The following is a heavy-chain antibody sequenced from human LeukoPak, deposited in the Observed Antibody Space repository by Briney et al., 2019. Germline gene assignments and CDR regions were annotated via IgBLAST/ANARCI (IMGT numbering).Heavy chain of an antibody. J-gene: IGHJ4*02. CDR2: ISGNGGNT. Sequence: PGGSLRLSCAASGFTFSSYAMSWVRQAPGKGLDWVSTISGNGGNTYYAGSVKGRFTISRDNSKNTLYLQINTLRAEDMAVYYCAKVVISWGPTSQDYWGQGTLVTVSS. CDR1: GFTFSSYA. V-gene: IGHV3-23*01. D-gene: IGHD6-13*01. CDR3: AKVVISWGPTSQDY.